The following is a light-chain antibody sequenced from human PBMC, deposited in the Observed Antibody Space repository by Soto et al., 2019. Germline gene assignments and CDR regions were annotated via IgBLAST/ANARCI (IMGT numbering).Light chain of an antibody. CDR1: QSISNW. CDR2: DAS. V-gene: IGKV1-5*01. Sequence: DIQMTQSPSTLSASVGDRVTITCRASQSISNWLAWFQQKPGKAPKPLIYDASNLESGVPSRFSGSGSGTEFTLTISSLQPDAFATYYCQQYKTSSTFGGGTKVEIK. CDR3: QQYKTSST. J-gene: IGKJ4*01.